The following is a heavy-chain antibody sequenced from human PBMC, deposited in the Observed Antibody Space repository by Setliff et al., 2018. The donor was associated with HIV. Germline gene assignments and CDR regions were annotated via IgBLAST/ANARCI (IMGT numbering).Heavy chain of an antibody. CDR3: ARRSGYAEDY. V-gene: IGHV4-34*01. CDR1: GGSFSNYY. Sequence: SETLSLTCAIYGGSFSNYYWTWIRQPPGKGLEWIGEINHSGSTNYNPSLKSRVTLSVDTSKNQFSLKLSSVTAADTAVYYCARRSGYAEDYWGQGTLVTVSS. J-gene: IGHJ4*02. CDR2: INHSGST. D-gene: IGHD5-12*01.